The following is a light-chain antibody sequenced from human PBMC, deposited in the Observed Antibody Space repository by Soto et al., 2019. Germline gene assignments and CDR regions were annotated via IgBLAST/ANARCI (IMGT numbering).Light chain of an antibody. J-gene: IGKJ3*01. CDR3: QQRSNWPPFT. CDR1: QSVSSY. Sequence: EIVLTQSPATLSLSPGERATLSCRASQSVSSYLAWYQQKPGQAPRLLIYDASNRATGIPARFSGSGSGTDFTLTIISLEPEDSAVYYCQQRSNWPPFTFGPGTKVDIK. CDR2: DAS. V-gene: IGKV3-11*01.